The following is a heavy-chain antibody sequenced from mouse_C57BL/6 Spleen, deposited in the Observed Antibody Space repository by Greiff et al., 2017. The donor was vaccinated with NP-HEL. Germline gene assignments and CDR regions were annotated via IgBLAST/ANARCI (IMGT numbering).Heavy chain of an antibody. V-gene: IGHV1-64*01. Sequence: VQLQQSGAELVKPGASVKLSCKASGYTFTSYWMHWVKQRPGQGLEWIGMIHPNSGSTNYNEKFKSKATLTVDKSSSTAYMQLSSLTSEDSAVYYCASWDYYGSSPWDYWGQGTSVTVSS. D-gene: IGHD1-1*01. CDR2: IHPNSGST. J-gene: IGHJ4*01. CDR1: GYTFTSYW. CDR3: ASWDYYGSSPWDY.